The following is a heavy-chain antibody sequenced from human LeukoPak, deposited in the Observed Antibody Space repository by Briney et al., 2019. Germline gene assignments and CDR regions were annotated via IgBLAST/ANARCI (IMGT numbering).Heavy chain of an antibody. CDR3: ARKGRGYSYGYFDY. V-gene: IGHV4-34*01. J-gene: IGHJ4*02. D-gene: IGHD5-18*01. CDR2: INHSGST. Sequence: SETLSLTCAVYGGSFSGYYWGWIRQPPGKGLEWIGEINHSGSTNYNPSLKSRVTISVDTSKNQFSLKLSSVTAADTAVYYCARKGRGYSYGYFDYWGQGTLVTVSS. CDR1: GGSFSGYY.